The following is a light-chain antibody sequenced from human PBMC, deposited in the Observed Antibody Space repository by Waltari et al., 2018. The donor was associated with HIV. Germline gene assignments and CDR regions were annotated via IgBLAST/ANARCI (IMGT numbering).Light chain of an antibody. CDR3: QQYYTIRGYT. V-gene: IGKV1-5*03. Sequence: DIQMTQSPSTLSASVGDRVTITCRASQSISNWLAWYQQKPGKAPKVLIYKASSLESGVPSRFSGSGSGTEFTLTISSLQPDDFATYYCQQYYTIRGYTFGQGTKVEIK. CDR2: KAS. CDR1: QSISNW. J-gene: IGKJ2*01.